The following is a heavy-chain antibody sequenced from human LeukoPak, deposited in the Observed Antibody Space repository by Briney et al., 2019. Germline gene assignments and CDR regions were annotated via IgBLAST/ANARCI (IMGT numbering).Heavy chain of an antibody. V-gene: IGHV1-24*01. Sequence: ASVKVSFKSSGYTLTELSMHWVRQALGKGLGWMGGFDSEDGQTIYAKKFQARVTMTEHTYTETAYMELSRLSTDDTPIYYRANQAYCSSTSYSYSYYYRMDVWGQGTTVTVSS. CDR3: ANQAYCSSTSYSYSYYYRMDV. J-gene: IGHJ6*02. D-gene: IGHD2-2*01. CDR2: FDSEDGQT. CDR1: GYTLTELS.